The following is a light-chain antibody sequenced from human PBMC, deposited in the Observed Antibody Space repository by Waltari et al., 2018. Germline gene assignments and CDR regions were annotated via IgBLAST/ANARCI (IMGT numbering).Light chain of an antibody. V-gene: IGLV1-40*01. CDR3: QSYDSSLSSYV. CDR2: GNS. CDR1: RSNIGAGSD. Sequence: QSVLTQPPSVSGAPGQRVTISCTGSRSNIGAGSDVHWYQQVPGTAPKLLIYGNSNRPSGVPDRFSGSKSGTSASLAITGLQAEDEADYYCQSYDSSLSSYVFGSGTKVTVL. J-gene: IGLJ1*01.